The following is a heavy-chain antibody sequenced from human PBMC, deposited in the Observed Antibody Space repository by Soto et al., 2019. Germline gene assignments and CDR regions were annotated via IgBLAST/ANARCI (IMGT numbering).Heavy chain of an antibody. D-gene: IGHD2-21*01. J-gene: IGHJ5*01. Sequence: QVQLVQSGAEVKTPGASVKVSCKASGYTFATYDINWVRQAPGQGLEWMGWMNPNSGNTGYAQKFPGRLTMTRDTALSVAHMELRSLRNEDTAVYYCARSDGYNFNWLDSWGQGTLVTVSA. V-gene: IGHV1-8*01. CDR3: ARSDGYNFNWLDS. CDR1: GYTFATYD. CDR2: MNPNSGNT.